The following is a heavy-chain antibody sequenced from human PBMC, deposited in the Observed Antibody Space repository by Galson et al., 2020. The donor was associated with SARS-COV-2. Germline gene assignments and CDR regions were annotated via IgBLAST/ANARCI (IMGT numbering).Heavy chain of an antibody. J-gene: IGHJ4*02. Sequence: SETLSLTCAVYGGSFSGYYWSWIRQPPGKGLEWIGEINHSGSTNYNPSLQSRVTISVDTSKNQFSLKLRSVTAADTAVYYCARARIPAAAPFGYWGQGTLVTVSS. CDR3: ARARIPAAAPFGY. V-gene: IGHV4-34*01. CDR2: INHSGST. D-gene: IGHD6-13*01. CDR1: GGSFSGYY.